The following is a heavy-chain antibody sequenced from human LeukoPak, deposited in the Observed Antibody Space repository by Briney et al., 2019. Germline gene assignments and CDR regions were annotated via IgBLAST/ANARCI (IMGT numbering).Heavy chain of an antibody. J-gene: IGHJ4*02. V-gene: IGHV3-23*01. CDR3: AKGTMVRGAPYDY. CDR1: GFIFSNYA. D-gene: IGHD3-10*01. Sequence: GGSLRLSCAASGFIFSNYAMSWVRQAPGKGLEWVSGISGGGGTTYYADSVKGRFTISRDNSKNTLYLQMNSLRAEDTAVYYCAKGTMVRGAPYDYWGQGTLVTVSS. CDR2: ISGGGGTT.